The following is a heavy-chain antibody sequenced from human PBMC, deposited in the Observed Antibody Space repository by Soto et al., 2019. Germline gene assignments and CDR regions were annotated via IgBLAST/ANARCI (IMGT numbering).Heavy chain of an antibody. V-gene: IGHV1-18*04. D-gene: IGHD3-10*01. CDR2: ISAYNGNT. CDR3: ARGRYYGSGSYPNPSGMDV. CDR1: GYTFTSYG. J-gene: IGHJ6*02. Sequence: GASVKVSCKASGYTFTSYGISWVRQAPGQGLEWMGWISAYNGNTNYAQKLQGRVTMTTDTSTSTAYMELRSLRSDDTAVYYCARGRYYGSGSYPNPSGMDVWGQWTTVTVSS.